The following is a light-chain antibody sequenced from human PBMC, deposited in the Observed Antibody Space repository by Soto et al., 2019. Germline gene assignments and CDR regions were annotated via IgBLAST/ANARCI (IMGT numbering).Light chain of an antibody. CDR2: LGS. CDR1: QSLLHSDGYNY. Sequence: TVMTQSPLSLPVTPGEPASFSCRSSQSLLHSDGYNYLDWYLQKPGQSPQLLIYLGSNRASGVPDRFSGSGSGTDFTLKISRVEAEDVGVYYCMQALQTPRAFGQGTRLEIK. V-gene: IGKV2-28*01. J-gene: IGKJ5*01. CDR3: MQALQTPRA.